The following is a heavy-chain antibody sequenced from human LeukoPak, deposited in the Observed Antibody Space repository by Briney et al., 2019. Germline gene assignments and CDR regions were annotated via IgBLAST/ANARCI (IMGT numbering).Heavy chain of an antibody. Sequence: PGGSLRLSCAASGFTVSSNYMSWVRQAPGKGLEWVSVIYSGGSTYYADSVKGRFTISRDNSKNTLYLQMNSLRAEDTAVYYCARGRPGGGSYPDYYFDYWGQGTLVTVSS. CDR3: ARGRPGGGSYPDYYFDY. J-gene: IGHJ4*02. CDR2: IYSGGST. D-gene: IGHD1-26*01. CDR1: GFTVSSNY. V-gene: IGHV3-53*01.